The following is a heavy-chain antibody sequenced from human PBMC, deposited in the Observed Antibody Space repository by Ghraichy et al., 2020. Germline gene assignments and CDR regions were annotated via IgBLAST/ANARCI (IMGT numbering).Heavy chain of an antibody. CDR2: IYSSGTT. CDR1: GFTVRSNY. V-gene: IGHV3-66*04. Sequence: GGSLRLSCAASGFTVRSNYMSWVRQAPGKGLEWVSVIYSSGTTYYADSVKGRFTVSRDISKNTLYLQMNSLRAEDTAVYYCARLLTYFYDGRGLTDYWGQGTLVTVSS. CDR3: ARLLTYFYDGRGLTDY. D-gene: IGHD3-22*01. J-gene: IGHJ4*02.